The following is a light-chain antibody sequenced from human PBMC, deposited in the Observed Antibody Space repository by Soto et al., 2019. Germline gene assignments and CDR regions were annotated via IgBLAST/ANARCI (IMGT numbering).Light chain of an antibody. Sequence: QSALTQPPSASGSPGQSVTISCTGTSSDVGANNYVSWYQQHPGKAPKLMIYEVTKRPSGVPDRFSGSKSGNTASLTVSGLQAEDEADYYCSSYAGANRVFGTGTKLTGL. V-gene: IGLV2-8*01. CDR1: SSDVGANNY. CDR3: SSYAGANRV. CDR2: EVT. J-gene: IGLJ1*01.